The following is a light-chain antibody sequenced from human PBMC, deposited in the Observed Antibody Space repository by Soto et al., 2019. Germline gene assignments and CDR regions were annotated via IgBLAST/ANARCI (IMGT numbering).Light chain of an antibody. J-gene: IGKJ5*01. V-gene: IGKV3-11*01. CDR1: QSVRSY. CDR2: DAS. CDR3: QQRSNWPIT. Sequence: EIVLTQSPATLSLSPGERATLSCRASQSVRSYLAWFQQKPGQAPRLLIYDASNRATGIPARFSGSGSEAGFTLTISSLEPEDFAVYYCQQRSNWPITFGQGTRLEIK.